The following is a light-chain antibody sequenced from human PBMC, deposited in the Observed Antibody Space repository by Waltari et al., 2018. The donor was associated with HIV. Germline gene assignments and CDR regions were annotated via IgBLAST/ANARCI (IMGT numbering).Light chain of an antibody. Sequence: DIVMTQSPLSLPVTPGEPASISCRSSQSLLHSNGYNYLDWYLQKPGQSPQLLIYLGSNRASGVPDRFSGSGSGTDFTLKISRVEAEDVGVYYCMQALQTLSITFG. CDR2: LGS. V-gene: IGKV2-28*01. CDR3: MQALQTLSIT. CDR1: QSLLHSNGYNY. J-gene: IGKJ5*01.